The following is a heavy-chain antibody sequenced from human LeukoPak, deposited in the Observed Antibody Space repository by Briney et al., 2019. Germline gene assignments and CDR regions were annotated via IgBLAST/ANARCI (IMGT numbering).Heavy chain of an antibody. D-gene: IGHD3-22*01. CDR1: GFAFSSYT. CDR2: INRGGTST. V-gene: IGHV3-21*06. Sequence: PGGSLGLSCAACGFAFSSYTMNWARQAPGKGLVWVASINRGGTSTHYAFSVKGRFTISRDNAQNVLYLQMNGLRGDDAAVYYCLRGDSRDFWGQGTLVTVSS. CDR3: LRGDSRDF. J-gene: IGHJ4*02.